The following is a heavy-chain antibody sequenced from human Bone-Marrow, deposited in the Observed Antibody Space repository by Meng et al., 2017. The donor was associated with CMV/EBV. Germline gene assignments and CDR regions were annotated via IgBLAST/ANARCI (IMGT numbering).Heavy chain of an antibody. CDR3: ARDASSFWSGYYVGPNWFDQ. CDR2: IYYSGST. V-gene: IGHV4-59*01. Sequence: ESLQIACTVPGGSISSYYWSWIRQPPGKGLEWIGYIYYSGSTNYNPSLKSRVTISVDTSKNQFSLKLSSVTAADTAVYSGARDASSFWSGYYVGPNWFDQWGQGTLVTVSS. D-gene: IGHD3-3*01. J-gene: IGHJ5*02. CDR1: GGSISSYY.